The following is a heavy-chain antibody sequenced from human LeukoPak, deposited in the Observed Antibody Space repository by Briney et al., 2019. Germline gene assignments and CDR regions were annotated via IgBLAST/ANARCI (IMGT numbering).Heavy chain of an antibody. CDR2: ISSSGSTI. J-gene: IGHJ4*02. D-gene: IGHD4-23*01. CDR3: ARDGNSPQY. CDR1: GFTFSGYE. Sequence: GGSLRLSCAGSGFTFSGYEMNRVRQAPGRGLEWVSYISSSGSTIYYTDSVRGRFTISRDNAKNSLYLQINSLRDEDTAVYYCARDGNSPQYWGQGTLVTVSS. V-gene: IGHV3-48*03.